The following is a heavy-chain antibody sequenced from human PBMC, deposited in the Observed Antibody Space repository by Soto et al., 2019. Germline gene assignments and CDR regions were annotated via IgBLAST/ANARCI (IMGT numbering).Heavy chain of an antibody. CDR3: ARVVGGWWDGEFDP. Sequence: NPSETLSLTCTVSGGSISSYYWSWIRQPPGKGLEWIGYIYYSGSTNYNPSLKSRVTISVDTSKNQFSLKLSSVTAADTAVYYCARVVGGWWDGEFDPWGQGTLVTVSS. CDR1: GGSISSYY. CDR2: IYYSGST. V-gene: IGHV4-59*01. D-gene: IGHD6-19*01. J-gene: IGHJ5*02.